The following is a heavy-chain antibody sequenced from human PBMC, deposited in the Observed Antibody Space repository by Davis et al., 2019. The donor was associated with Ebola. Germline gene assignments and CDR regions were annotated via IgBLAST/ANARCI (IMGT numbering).Heavy chain of an antibody. CDR3: ARSSYQPDY. CDR1: GFTFSSNW. D-gene: IGHD2-2*01. CDR2: TNSDGSIT. J-gene: IGHJ4*02. V-gene: IGHV3-74*01. Sequence: PGGSLRLSCAASGFTFSSNWMHWVRQAPGKGLVWVSRTNSDGSITSYADSVKGRFTISRDNAKYTLFLQMNGLRAEDTAVYYCARSSYQPDYWGQGTLVTVSS.